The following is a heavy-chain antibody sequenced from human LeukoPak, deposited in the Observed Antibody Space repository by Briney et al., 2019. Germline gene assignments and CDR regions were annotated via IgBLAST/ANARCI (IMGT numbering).Heavy chain of an antibody. CDR1: GGTFSSYA. V-gene: IGHV1-18*01. J-gene: IGHJ4*02. CDR3: ARDQYDSVWGSHRPYFDY. CDR2: ISVHNGDT. D-gene: IGHD3-16*01. Sequence: ASVKVSCKASGGTFSSYAISWVRQAPGQGLEWMGWISVHNGDTKYAQKFQDRVIMTTDTSTSTAYMELWGLRSDDTAVYYCARDQYDSVWGSHRPYFDYWGQGTLVTVSS.